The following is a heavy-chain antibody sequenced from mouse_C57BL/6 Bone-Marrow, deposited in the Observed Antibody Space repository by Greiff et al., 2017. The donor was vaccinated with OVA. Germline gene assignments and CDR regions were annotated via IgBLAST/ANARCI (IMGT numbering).Heavy chain of an antibody. J-gene: IGHJ4*01. D-gene: IGHD1-1*01. CDR3: ARRDYYGSSPYYYAMDY. CDR1: GFTFSSYG. Sequence: EVHLVESGGDLVKPGGSLKLSCAASGFTFSSYGMSWVRQTPDKRLEWVATISSGGSYTYSPDSVKGRFTISRDNAKNTLYLKRSSLKSEDTAMYYCARRDYYGSSPYYYAMDYWGQGTSVTVSS. CDR2: ISSGGSYT. V-gene: IGHV5-6*01.